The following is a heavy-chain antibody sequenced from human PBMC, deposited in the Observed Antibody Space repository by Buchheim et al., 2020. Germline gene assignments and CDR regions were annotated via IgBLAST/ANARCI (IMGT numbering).Heavy chain of an antibody. CDR1: GFTFSSYA. CDR3: AKDLPSNPWSGYYRDADSPSFDY. J-gene: IGHJ4*02. Sequence: EVQLLESGGGLVQPGGSLRLSCAASGFTFSSYAMSWVRQAPGKGLEWVSAISGSGGSTYYADSVKGRFTISRDNSKNTLYLQMNSLRAEDTAVYYCAKDLPSNPWSGYYRDADSPSFDYWGQGTL. D-gene: IGHD3-3*01. V-gene: IGHV3-23*01. CDR2: ISGSGGST.